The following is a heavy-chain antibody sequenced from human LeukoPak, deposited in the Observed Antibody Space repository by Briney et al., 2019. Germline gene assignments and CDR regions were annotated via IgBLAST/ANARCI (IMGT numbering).Heavy chain of an antibody. CDR2: INPSPGST. Sequence: GASVKVSCKASGYTFTNYYMQWVRQAPGQGLEWIGIINPSPGSTTYAQKFQGRVTMARDTSTSTVYMELSSLRSEDTAVYYCARGGLLQKYNCFGPWGQGTLVTVSS. D-gene: IGHD3-10*01. J-gene: IGHJ5*02. V-gene: IGHV1-46*01. CDR1: GYTFTNYY. CDR3: ARGGLLQKYNCFGP.